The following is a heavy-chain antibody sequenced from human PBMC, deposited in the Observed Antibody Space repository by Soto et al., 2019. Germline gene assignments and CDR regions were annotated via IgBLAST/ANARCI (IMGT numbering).Heavy chain of an antibody. V-gene: IGHV1-18*01. CDR3: ASARGVAPPVAGNTHYYYYMDV. CDR1: GYSFTNYV. D-gene: IGHD6-19*01. Sequence: QDQLVQSGVEVKKPGASVKVYCKASGYSFTNYVITWVRQAPGQGFEWMGWISAYNGNTNYAQKFPGRATMTTEPSTSTAYLELRSLRSDATAVSDCASARGVAPPVAGNTHYYYYMDVWGKGTTVTVSS. CDR2: ISAYNGNT. J-gene: IGHJ6*03.